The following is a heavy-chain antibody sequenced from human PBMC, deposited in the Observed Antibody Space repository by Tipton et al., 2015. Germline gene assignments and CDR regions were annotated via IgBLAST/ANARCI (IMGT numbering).Heavy chain of an antibody. D-gene: IGHD5-24*01. CDR2: ISYTDGA. CDR1: GGSVTSGSYY. J-gene: IGHJ6*02. V-gene: IGHV4-61*01. Sequence: GLVKPSENLSLTCTVSGGSVTSGSYYWSWIRQPPGKGLEWIGYISYTDGAHYNPSLKRRVTISLDTSKNQFSLTLNSVTAADTAVYYCARDLEHGMDVWGQGTTVTVSS. CDR3: ARDLEHGMDV.